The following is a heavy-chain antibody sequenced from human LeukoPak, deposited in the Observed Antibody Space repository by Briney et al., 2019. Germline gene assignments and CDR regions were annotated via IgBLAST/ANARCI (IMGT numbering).Heavy chain of an antibody. CDR1: GGSIISSAYY. Sequence: PSQTLSLTCTVSGGSIISSAYYWSWIRQPPGKGLEWIGYIYYSGSTYYNPSLKSRVTISLDTTKNLFLLMLSSVTAADTAVYYCVRTEVSSGSEDYWGQGTLVTVSS. CDR2: IYYSGST. V-gene: IGHV4-30-4*08. CDR3: VRTEVSSGSEDY. D-gene: IGHD6-19*01. J-gene: IGHJ4*02.